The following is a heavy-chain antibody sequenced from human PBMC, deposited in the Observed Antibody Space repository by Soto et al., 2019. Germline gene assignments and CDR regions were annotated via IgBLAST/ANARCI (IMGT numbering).Heavy chain of an antibody. Sequence: SETLSLTCTVSGGSISSGDYYWSWIRQPPGKGLEWIGYIYYSGSTYYNPSLKSRVTISVDTSKNQFSLKLSSVTAADTAVYYCARTPVDYDFWSGYSKNFWFDPWGQGTLVTVS. J-gene: IGHJ5*02. D-gene: IGHD3-3*01. CDR3: ARTPVDYDFWSGYSKNFWFDP. CDR1: GGSISSGDYY. CDR2: IYYSGST. V-gene: IGHV4-30-4*01.